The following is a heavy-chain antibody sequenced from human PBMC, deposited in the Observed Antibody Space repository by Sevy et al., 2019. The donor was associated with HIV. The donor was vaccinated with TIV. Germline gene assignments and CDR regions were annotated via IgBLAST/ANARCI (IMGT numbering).Heavy chain of an antibody. J-gene: IGHJ5*02. V-gene: IGHV3-30*04. CDR1: GFTFSSYA. D-gene: IGHD2-15*01. CDR2: ISYDGSNK. Sequence: GGSLRLSCAASGFTFSSYAMHWVRQAPGKGLEWVAVISYDGSNKYYADSVKGRFTISRDNSKNRLYLQMNSLRAEDTAVYYCASIGVVVVVAATPPLNWFDPWGQGTLVTVSS. CDR3: ASIGVVVVVAATPPLNWFDP.